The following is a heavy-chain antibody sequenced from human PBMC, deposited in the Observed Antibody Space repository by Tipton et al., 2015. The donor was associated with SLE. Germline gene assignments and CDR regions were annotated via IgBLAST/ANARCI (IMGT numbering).Heavy chain of an antibody. D-gene: IGHD1-26*01. CDR1: GGTFSRYS. J-gene: IGHJ4*02. V-gene: IGHV1-69*01. CDR2: IIPLFGTA. CDR3: AGEGRALVGGSPYDY. Sequence: QLVQSGPEVKKPGSSVKVSCKASGGTFSRYSFSWVRQAPGQGPEWMGGIIPLFGTANYAQKFQDRVTITADESTNTVNMELSRLRSEDTALYYCAGEGRALVGGSPYDYWGQGTLVTVSS.